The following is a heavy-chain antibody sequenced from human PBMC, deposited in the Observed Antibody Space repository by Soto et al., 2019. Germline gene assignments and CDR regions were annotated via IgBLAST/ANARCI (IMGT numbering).Heavy chain of an antibody. J-gene: IGHJ6*03. Sequence: EVQLVESGGGLVKPGGSLRLSCAASGFTFSSYSMNCVRQAPGKGLEWVSSISSSSSYIYYADSVKGRFTISRDNAKNSLYLQMNSLRAEDTAVYYCARDNDFFSGYYYYYMDVWGKGTTVTVSS. V-gene: IGHV3-21*01. D-gene: IGHD3-3*01. CDR2: ISSSSSYI. CDR3: ARDNDFFSGYYYYYMDV. CDR1: GFTFSSYS.